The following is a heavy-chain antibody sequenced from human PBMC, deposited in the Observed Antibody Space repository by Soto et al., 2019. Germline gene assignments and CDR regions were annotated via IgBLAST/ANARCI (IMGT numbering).Heavy chain of an antibody. Sequence: EVQLVESGGGLVQPGRSLRLSCAASGFTFDDYAMHWVRQAPGKGLEWVSGISWNSGSIGYADSVEGRFTISRDNAKNSLYLQMNSLRAEDTALYYCAKDMLDEGSGPNDYWGQGTLVTVSS. V-gene: IGHV3-9*01. CDR2: ISWNSGSI. D-gene: IGHD3-10*01. CDR3: AKDMLDEGSGPNDY. CDR1: GFTFDDYA. J-gene: IGHJ4*02.